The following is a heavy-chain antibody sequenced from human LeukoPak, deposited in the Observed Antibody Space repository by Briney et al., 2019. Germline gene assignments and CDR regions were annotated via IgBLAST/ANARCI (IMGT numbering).Heavy chain of an antibody. CDR2: ISYDGSNK. J-gene: IGHJ4*02. V-gene: IGHV3-30*04. Sequence: PGGSLRLSCAASGFTLSSYAMHWVRQAPGKGLEGVAVISYDGSNKYYADSVKGRFTISRDNSKNTLYLQMNSLRAEDTAMYYCAREWCVTGVCSFDHWGQGTLVTVFS. CDR3: AREWCVTGVCSFDH. CDR1: GFTLSSYA. D-gene: IGHD2-8*01.